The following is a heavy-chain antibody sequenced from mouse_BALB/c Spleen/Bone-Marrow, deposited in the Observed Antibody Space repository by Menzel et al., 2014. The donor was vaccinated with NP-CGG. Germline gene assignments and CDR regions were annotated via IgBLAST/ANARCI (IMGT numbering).Heavy chain of an antibody. CDR3: ARRWLPYAMDY. Sequence: EVQLRQSGPELVKPGASVKMSCKASGYTFXSYIMHWVKQKPGQGLEWIGYINPYNDGTKYNEKFKGKATLTSDKSSSTAYMELSSLTSEDSAVYYCARRWLPYAMDYWGQGTSVTVSS. J-gene: IGHJ4*01. D-gene: IGHD2-3*01. CDR1: GYTFXSYI. CDR2: INPYNDGT. V-gene: IGHV1-14*01.